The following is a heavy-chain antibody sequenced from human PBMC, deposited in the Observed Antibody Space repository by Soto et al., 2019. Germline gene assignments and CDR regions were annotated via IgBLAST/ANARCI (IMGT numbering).Heavy chain of an antibody. J-gene: IGHJ6*02. D-gene: IGHD3-16*02. CDR2: ISGSGGST. Sequence: GGSLTLSCAASGFTFSSYAMSWVRQAPGKGLEWGSAISGSGGSTYYADSVKGRFTISRDNSKNTLYLQMNSLRAEDTVVYYCAKEQVLFYRYYGMDVWGQGTTVTVSS. V-gene: IGHV3-23*01. CDR3: AKEQVLFYRYYGMDV. CDR1: GFTFSSYA.